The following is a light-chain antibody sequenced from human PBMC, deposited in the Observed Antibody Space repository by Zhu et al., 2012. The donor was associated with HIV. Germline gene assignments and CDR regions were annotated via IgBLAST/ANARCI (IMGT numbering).Light chain of an antibody. Sequence: IVLTQSPATLSLSPGERATVSCRASGSVRSFLAWYQQKPGQAPRLLIYDTSKRATGIPLARFSGSGSGTDFTLTISSLEPEDFALYYCQQRSSWPLTFGGGTKVEIK. CDR1: GSVRSF. CDR3: QQRSSWPLT. CDR2: DTS. J-gene: IGKJ4*01. V-gene: IGKV3-11*01.